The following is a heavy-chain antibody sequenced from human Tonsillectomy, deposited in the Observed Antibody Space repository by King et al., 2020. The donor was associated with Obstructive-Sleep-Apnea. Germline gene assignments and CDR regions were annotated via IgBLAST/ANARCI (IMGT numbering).Heavy chain of an antibody. D-gene: IGHD4-17*01. Sequence: DVQLVESGGGLVQPGGSLRLSCAASGVTFSSYAMSWVRQAPGKGLEWVSGISGSGVSTYYADSVRGRFTISRDNAKNTLYLQMNSLRAEDTAVYYCAKGNGDYVKICFDYWGQGTLVTVSS. CDR2: ISGSGVST. CDR3: AKGNGDYVKICFDY. V-gene: IGHV3-23*04. J-gene: IGHJ4*02. CDR1: GVTFSSYA.